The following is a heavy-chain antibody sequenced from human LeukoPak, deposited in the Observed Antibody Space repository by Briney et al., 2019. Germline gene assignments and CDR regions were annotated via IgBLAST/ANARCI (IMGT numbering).Heavy chain of an antibody. CDR2: ITPIVDIA. V-gene: IGHV1-69*04. D-gene: IGHD2-15*01. CDR1: GGSFSNYV. J-gene: IGHJ6*02. Sequence: SVKVSCKASGGSFSNYVFSWVRQAPGQGLEWMGRITPIVDIATYIQKFQGRVTITANKFTSTAYMELSSLTSEDTAVYYCASGLGFCSGSDCTNLVKDYYYGMNVWGQGTTVTVSS. CDR3: ASGLGFCSGSDCTNLVKDYYYGMNV.